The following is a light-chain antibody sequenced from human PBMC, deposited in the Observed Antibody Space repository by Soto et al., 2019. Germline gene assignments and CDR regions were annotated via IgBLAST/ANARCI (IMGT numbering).Light chain of an antibody. J-gene: IGLJ3*02. V-gene: IGLV2-14*01. CDR2: EVS. CDR1: SSDVGSYNY. Sequence: QSALTQPASVSGSPGQSITISCTGTSSDVGSYNYVSWYQQNPGKAPKLMIYEVSNRPSGVSHRFSGSRSGNTASLTISGLQSEDEDDYYCISYTTSNAWVFGGGTKLTVL. CDR3: ISYTTSNAWV.